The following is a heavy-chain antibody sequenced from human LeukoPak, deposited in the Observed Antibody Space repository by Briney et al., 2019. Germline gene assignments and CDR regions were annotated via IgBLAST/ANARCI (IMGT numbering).Heavy chain of an antibody. CDR3: GEYSGSYVGY. D-gene: IGHD1-26*01. Sequence: GGSLRLSCAASGFTVSSNYMSWVRQAPGKGLEWVAVISYDGSNKYYADSVKGRFTISRDNSKNTLYLQMNSLRAEDTAVYYCGEYSGSYVGYWGQGTLVTVSS. J-gene: IGHJ4*02. V-gene: IGHV3-30*03. CDR1: GFTVSSNY. CDR2: ISYDGSNK.